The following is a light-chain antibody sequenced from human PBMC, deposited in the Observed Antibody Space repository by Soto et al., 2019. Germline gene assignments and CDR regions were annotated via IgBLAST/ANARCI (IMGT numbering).Light chain of an antibody. CDR3: SLYTSSSTFVV. Sequence: ALTQPPSVSGSPGQSVTISCTGTSSDVGSYNRVSWYQQPPGTAPKLMIYEVSNRPSGVPDRFSGSKSGNTASLTISGLQAEDEADYYCSLYTSSSTFVVFGGGTKLTVL. CDR2: EVS. J-gene: IGLJ2*01. V-gene: IGLV2-18*01. CDR1: SSDVGSYNR.